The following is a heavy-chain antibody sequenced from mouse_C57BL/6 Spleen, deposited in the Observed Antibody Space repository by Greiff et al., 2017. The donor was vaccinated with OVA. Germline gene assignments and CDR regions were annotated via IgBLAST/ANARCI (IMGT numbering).Heavy chain of an antibody. CDR1: GYTFTSYW. CDR3: ARDSSGYVGDAMDY. CDR2: IYPGSGST. J-gene: IGHJ4*01. V-gene: IGHV1-55*01. Sequence: QVQLQQPGAELVKPGASVKMSCKASGYTFTSYWITWVKQRPGQGLEWIGDIYPGSGSTNYNEKFKSKATLTVDTSSSTAYMQLSSLTSEDSAVYYCARDSSGYVGDAMDYWGQGTSVTVSS. D-gene: IGHD3-2*02.